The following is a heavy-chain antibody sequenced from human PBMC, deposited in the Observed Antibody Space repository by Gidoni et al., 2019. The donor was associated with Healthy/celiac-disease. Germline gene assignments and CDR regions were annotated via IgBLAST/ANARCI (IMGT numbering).Heavy chain of an antibody. CDR2: IYPGDSDT. Sequence: EVQLVQSGAEVKKPGESLKISCKGSGYSFTSYWIGWVRQMPGKGLEWMGIIYPGDSDTRYSPSFQGQVTISADKSISTAYLQWSSLKASDTAMYYCARHLINWNRRSSFDPWGQGTLVTVSS. V-gene: IGHV5-51*01. CDR1: GYSFTSYW. CDR3: ARHLINWNRRSSFDP. J-gene: IGHJ5*02. D-gene: IGHD1-20*01.